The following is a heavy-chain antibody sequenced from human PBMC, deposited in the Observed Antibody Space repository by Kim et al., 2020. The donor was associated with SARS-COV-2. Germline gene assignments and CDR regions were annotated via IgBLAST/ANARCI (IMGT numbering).Heavy chain of an antibody. CDR3: ARDDGLSVVPAAVGDY. D-gene: IGHD2-2*01. J-gene: IGHJ4*02. CDR2: IWYDGSNK. V-gene: IGHV3-33*01. Sequence: GGSLRLSCAASGFTFSSYGMHWVRQAPGKGLEWVAVIWYDGSNKYYADSVKGRFTISRDNSKNTLYLQMNSLRVEDTAVYYCARDDGLSVVPAAVGDYWGQGTLVTVSS. CDR1: GFTFSSYG.